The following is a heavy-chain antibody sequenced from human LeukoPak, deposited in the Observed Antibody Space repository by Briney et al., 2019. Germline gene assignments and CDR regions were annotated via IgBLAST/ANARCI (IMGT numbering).Heavy chain of an antibody. D-gene: IGHD3-22*01. CDR3: AKESYYYDTRGAFDI. J-gene: IGHJ3*02. V-gene: IGHV3-30*18. CDR2: ISYDGSNK. Sequence: GGSLRLSCAASGFTFSSYGMHWVRQAPGKGLEWVAVISYDGSNKCYADSVKGRFTISRDNSKNTLYLQMNSLRAEDTAVYYCAKESYYYDTRGAFDIWGQGTMVTVSS. CDR1: GFTFSSYG.